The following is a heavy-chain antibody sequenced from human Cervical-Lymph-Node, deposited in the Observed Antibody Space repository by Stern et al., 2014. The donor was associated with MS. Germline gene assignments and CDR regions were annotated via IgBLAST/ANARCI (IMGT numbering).Heavy chain of an antibody. J-gene: IGHJ4*02. D-gene: IGHD3-16*01. V-gene: IGHV4-4*02. CDR1: GASVDRGHW. Sequence: QVQLQESGPGLVKPSGTLSLSCTVSGASVDRGHWWTWVRQSPVKGLEWIGNVYYGGGTNYNPSLQSRVTISVDTSKTQFSLDLTSVTAADTAVYYCARGNALTPDYWGQGTLVAVSS. CDR3: ARGNALTPDY. CDR2: VYYGGGT.